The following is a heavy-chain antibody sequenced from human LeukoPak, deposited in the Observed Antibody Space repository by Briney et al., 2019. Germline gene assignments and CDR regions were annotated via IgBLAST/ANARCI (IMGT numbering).Heavy chain of an antibody. V-gene: IGHV3-21*01. CDR2: ISSSSSYI. D-gene: IGHD2-15*01. CDR1: GFTFSSYS. J-gene: IGHJ5*02. Sequence: GGSLRLSCAASGFTFSSYSMNWVRQAPGKGLEWVSSISSSSSYIYYADSAKGRFTISRDNAKNSLYLQMNSLRAEDTAVYYCARLGSFYCSGGSCSLGWFDPWGQGTLVTVSS. CDR3: ARLGSFYCSGGSCSLGWFDP.